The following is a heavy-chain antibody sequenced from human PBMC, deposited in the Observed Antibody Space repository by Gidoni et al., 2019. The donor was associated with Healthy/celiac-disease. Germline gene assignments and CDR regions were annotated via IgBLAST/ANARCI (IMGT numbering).Heavy chain of an antibody. CDR2: ISGSGGST. J-gene: IGHJ6*02. CDR3: AKDRRIQLWPTVVYYYGMDV. CDR1: GFTFSSSA. V-gene: IGHV3-23*01. Sequence: EVQLLESGGGLVQPGGSLRLSCAASGFTFSSSAMSWVRQAPGKGLEWVSAISGSGGSTYYADSVKGRFTISRDNSKNTLYLQMNSLRAEDTAVYYCAKDRRIQLWPTVVYYYGMDVWGQGTTVTVSS. D-gene: IGHD5-18*01.